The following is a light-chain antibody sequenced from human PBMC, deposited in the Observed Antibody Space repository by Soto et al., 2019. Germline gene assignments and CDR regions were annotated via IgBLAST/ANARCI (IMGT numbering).Light chain of an antibody. J-gene: IGLJ2*01. CDR2: DVN. CDR1: SSNFVGDKY. CDR3: STWYGSRSGEV. V-gene: IGLV2-11*01. Sequence: QSAPTQPRSVSGSPGQSVAISCTGTSSNFVGDKYVAWYQKHPGKAPRLVIFDVNKRPSGIPDRFSGSKSGTSGTLDITGLQTGDEADYYCSTWYGSRSGEVFGGGTKLTVL.